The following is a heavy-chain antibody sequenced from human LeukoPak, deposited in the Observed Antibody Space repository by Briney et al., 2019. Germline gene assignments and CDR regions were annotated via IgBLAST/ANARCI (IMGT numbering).Heavy chain of an antibody. D-gene: IGHD3-3*01. V-gene: IGHV4-30-2*03. J-gene: IGHJ5*02. CDR1: GGSISSGGYY. CDR2: IYHSGST. Sequence: SETLSLTCTVSGGSISSGGYYWSWIRQPPGKGLEWIGYIYHSGSTYYNPSLKSRVTISVDTSKNQFSLKLGSVTAADTAVHYCARHKTIFGVFIMNWFDPWGQGTLVTVSS. CDR3: ARHKTIFGVFIMNWFDP.